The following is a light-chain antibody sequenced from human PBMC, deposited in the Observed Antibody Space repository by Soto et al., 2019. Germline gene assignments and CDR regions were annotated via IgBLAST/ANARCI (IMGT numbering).Light chain of an antibody. J-gene: IGLJ1*01. Sequence: QSVLTQTPSVSGAQGQRVTISSTGRSSNIGAGYDVHWYQHLPGTAPKLLIYGTTNRPSGVPDRFSGSKSGISASLAITGLQAEDEADYSCHSYDSSLSASDFGAGTNVTVL. V-gene: IGLV1-40*01. CDR1: SSNIGAGYD. CDR3: HSYDSSLSASD. CDR2: GTT.